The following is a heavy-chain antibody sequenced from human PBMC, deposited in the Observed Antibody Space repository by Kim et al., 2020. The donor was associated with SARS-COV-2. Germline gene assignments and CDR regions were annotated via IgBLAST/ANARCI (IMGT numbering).Heavy chain of an antibody. Sequence: SETLSLTCAVYGGSFSGYYWSWIRQPPGKGLEWIGEINHSGSTKYNPSLKSRVTISVDTSKNQFSLKLSSVTAADTAVYYCASSLIGYGSGSYYNYWGQGTLVTVSS. D-gene: IGHD3-10*01. V-gene: IGHV4-34*01. J-gene: IGHJ4*02. CDR2: INHSGST. CDR1: GGSFSGYY. CDR3: ASSLIGYGSGSYYNY.